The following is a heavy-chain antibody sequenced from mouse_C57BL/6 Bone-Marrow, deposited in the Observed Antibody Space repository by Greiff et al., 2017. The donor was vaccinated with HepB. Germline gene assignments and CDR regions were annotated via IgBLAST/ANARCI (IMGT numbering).Heavy chain of an antibody. CDR1: GYTFTSYG. CDR2: IDPSDSYT. V-gene: IGHV1-59*01. Sequence: QVQLQQPGAELVRPGPSVKLSCKASGYTFTSYGMHWVKQRPGQGLEWIGVIDPSDSYTNYNQTFKGKATLTVDTYSSTAYMQLSSLTSEDSAVYYCARWGAWWGQGTLVTVSA. CDR3: ARWGAW. J-gene: IGHJ3*02. D-gene: IGHD3-1*01.